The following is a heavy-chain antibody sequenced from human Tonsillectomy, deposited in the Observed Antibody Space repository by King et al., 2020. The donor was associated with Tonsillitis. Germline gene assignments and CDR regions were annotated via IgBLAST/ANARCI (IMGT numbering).Heavy chain of an antibody. CDR1: EGTFGNYG. V-gene: IGHV1-69*01. CDR3: ARDLWRGTGRTAYHYDFMDV. J-gene: IGHJ6*04. Sequence: VQLVQSGAEVKKPGSSVKVSCKASEGTFGNYGISWVRQAPGQGLEWMGGFIPVFGTSNYAQKFQGRVTITADDSTVTAYMELSSLRSEDTAVYCCARDLWRGTGRTAYHYDFMDVWGKGTTVTVSS. D-gene: IGHD1-1*01. CDR2: FIPVFGTS.